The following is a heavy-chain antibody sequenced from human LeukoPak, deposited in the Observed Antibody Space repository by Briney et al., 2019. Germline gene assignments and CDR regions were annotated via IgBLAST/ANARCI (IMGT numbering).Heavy chain of an antibody. D-gene: IGHD7-27*01. CDR3: ASAPPGVDAFDI. Sequence: SETLSLTCTVSGGSISSYYWSWIRQPPGKGLEWIGYIYYSGGTNYNPSLKSRVTISVDTSKNQFSLKLSSVTAADTTVYYCASAPPGVDAFDIWGQGTMVTVSS. CDR1: GGSISSYY. V-gene: IGHV4-59*01. J-gene: IGHJ3*02. CDR2: IYYSGGT.